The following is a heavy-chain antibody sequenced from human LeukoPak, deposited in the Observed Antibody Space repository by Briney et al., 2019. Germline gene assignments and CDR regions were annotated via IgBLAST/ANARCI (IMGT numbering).Heavy chain of an antibody. Sequence: GGSLRLSCSASGFTFRSYAMHWVRQAPGKGLEYVSGISSNGGITSYADSVKGRFTISRDNSKSTVSLQMSSLRPEDTAVYYCVKRSSGYNYDYWGQGTLVTVSS. CDR3: VKRSSGYNYDY. CDR2: ISSNGGIT. CDR1: GFTFRSYA. D-gene: IGHD3-22*01. V-gene: IGHV3-64D*06. J-gene: IGHJ4*02.